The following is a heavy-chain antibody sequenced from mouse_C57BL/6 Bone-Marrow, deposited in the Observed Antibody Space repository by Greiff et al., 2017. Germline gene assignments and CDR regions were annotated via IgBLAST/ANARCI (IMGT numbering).Heavy chain of an antibody. V-gene: IGHV1-81*01. J-gene: IGHJ2*01. D-gene: IGHD1-1*01. Sequence: QVHVKQSGAELARPGASVKLSCKASGYTFTSYGISWVKQRTGQGLEWIGEIYPRSGNTYYNEKVKGKATLTADKSPSTAYMELRSLTSEDSAVYFCARATTVVAPTSYWGQGTTLTVSS. CDR3: ARATTVVAPTSY. CDR2: IYPRSGNT. CDR1: GYTFTSYG.